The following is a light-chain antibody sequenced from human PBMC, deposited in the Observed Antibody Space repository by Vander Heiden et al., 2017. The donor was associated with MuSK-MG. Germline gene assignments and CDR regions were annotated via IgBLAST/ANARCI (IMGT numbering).Light chain of an antibody. CDR2: EDS. Sequence: SYELTQPPSAPVSPGQTARISCSGDALSKKFAYWYQQKSGQAPVLVIYEDSKRPSGIPERFSGSSSGTVATLTISGAQVEDEADYYCYSTDITGLFGGGTKLTIL. J-gene: IGLJ2*01. CDR1: ALSKKF. CDR3: YSTDITGL. V-gene: IGLV3-10*01.